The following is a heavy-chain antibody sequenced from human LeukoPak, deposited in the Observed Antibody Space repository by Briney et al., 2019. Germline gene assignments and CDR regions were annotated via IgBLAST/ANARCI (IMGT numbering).Heavy chain of an antibody. CDR2: IYYSGST. J-gene: IGHJ5*02. Sequence: SETLSLTCTVSGGSISSSSYYWGWIRQPPGKGLEWIGSIYYSGSTYYNPSLKSRVTISVDTSKNQFSLKLSSVTAADTAVYYCARADYDSSGSNWFDPWGQGTLVTVSS. V-gene: IGHV4-39*07. CDR1: GGSISSSSYY. D-gene: IGHD3-22*01. CDR3: ARADYDSSGSNWFDP.